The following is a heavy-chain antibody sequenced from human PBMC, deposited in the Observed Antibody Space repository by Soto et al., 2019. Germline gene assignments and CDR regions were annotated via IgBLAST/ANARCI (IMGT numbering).Heavy chain of an antibody. D-gene: IGHD2-15*01. CDR1: GASTDGFY. J-gene: IGHJ4*02. CDR3: ARDATLRY. Sequence: QVQLQESGPGLVKPSETLSLTCTVSGASTDGFYWNCIRQPPGKGLEWIGYIYNSGTTNYNPSLKSRVTISIDMAKNQFALNLTSVTAADTAVYYCARDATLRYWGQGTLVTVSS. CDR2: IYNSGTT. V-gene: IGHV4-59*01.